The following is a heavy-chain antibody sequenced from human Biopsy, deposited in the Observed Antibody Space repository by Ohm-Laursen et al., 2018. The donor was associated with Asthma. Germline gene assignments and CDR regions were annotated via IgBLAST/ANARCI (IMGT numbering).Heavy chain of an antibody. CDR2: INPFGGSS. CDR1: GYTFTSYY. Sequence: GSSVTVSCKASGYTFTSYYMHWVRQAPGHGLEWMGMINPFGGSSNFAQKFQGRLTMTRDTSTRTVYMELSSLRSEDTAVYYCAREATSGEVPFGYFYALDVWGEGTTVTVPS. J-gene: IGHJ6*04. CDR3: AREATSGEVPFGYFYALDV. V-gene: IGHV1-46*01. D-gene: IGHD2-2*01.